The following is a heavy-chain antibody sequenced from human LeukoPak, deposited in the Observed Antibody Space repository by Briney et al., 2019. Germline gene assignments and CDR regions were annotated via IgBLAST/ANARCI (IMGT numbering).Heavy chain of an antibody. V-gene: IGHV3-23*01. CDR1: GFTFSSYA. D-gene: IGHD3-22*01. J-gene: IGHJ4*02. CDR2: ISGSGSST. Sequence: GGSLRLSCAASGFTFSSYAMGWVRQAPGKGLEWVSAISGSGSSTYYADSVKGRFTISRDNSKNTLYLQMNSLRAEDTAVYYCAKGGLYDSSGYYQALDYWGQGTLVTVSS. CDR3: AKGGLYDSSGYYQALDY.